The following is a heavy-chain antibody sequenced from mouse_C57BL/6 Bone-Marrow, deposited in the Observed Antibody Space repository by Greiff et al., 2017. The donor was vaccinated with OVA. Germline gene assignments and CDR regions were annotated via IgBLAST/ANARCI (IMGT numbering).Heavy chain of an antibody. D-gene: IGHD1-1*01. CDR1: GYAFSSSW. J-gene: IGHJ4*01. CDR2: IYPGDGDT. V-gene: IGHV1-82*01. Sequence: VQLQQSGPELVKPGASVKISCKASGYAFSSSWMNWVQQRPGKDLECIGRIYPGDGDTNYNGKFKGKATLTADKSSSTAYMQLSSLTSEDSAVYFCATTVVPYYYAMDYWGQGTSVTVSS. CDR3: ATTVVPYYYAMDY.